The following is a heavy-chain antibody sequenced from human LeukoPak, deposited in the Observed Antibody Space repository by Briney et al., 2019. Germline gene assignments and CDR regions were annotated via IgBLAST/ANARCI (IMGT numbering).Heavy chain of an antibody. CDR3: ARGHREVPAAIVWYFDL. CDR2: INPSGGST. J-gene: IGHJ2*01. D-gene: IGHD2-2*01. Sequence: ASVKVSCKASGYTFTSYYMNWVRQAPGQGLEWMGIINPSGGSTSYAQKFQGRVTMTRDMSTSTVHMALSGLSEEAAPVYFCARGHREVPAAIVWYFDLWGRGTLVTVSS. CDR1: GYTFTSYY. V-gene: IGHV1-46*01.